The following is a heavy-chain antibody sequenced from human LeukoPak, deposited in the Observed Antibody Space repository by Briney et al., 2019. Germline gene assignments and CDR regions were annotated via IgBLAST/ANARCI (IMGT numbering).Heavy chain of an antibody. CDR3: ARVQYSGSAALDY. D-gene: IGHD6-6*01. CDR2: INPNSGAT. J-gene: IGHJ4*02. V-gene: IGHV1-2*02. CDR1: GYTFTGHY. Sequence: ASVKVSCKASGYTFTGHYMHWVRQAAGQGLEWMGGINPNSGATNYAQKFQGRVTMTSDTSISTAYMELSRLRSDDTAVYYCARVQYSGSAALDYWGQGTLVTVSS.